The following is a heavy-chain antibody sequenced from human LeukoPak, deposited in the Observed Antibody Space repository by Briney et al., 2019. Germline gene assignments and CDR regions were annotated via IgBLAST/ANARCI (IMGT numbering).Heavy chain of an antibody. Sequence: SETLSLTCTVSGGSISGFYWSWIRQPAGKGLEWIGRIYTSGSTNYNPSLKSRITMSVDTSKNLFSLKLSSVTAADTAVYYCASEYYYDTSGYYSLAYWGQGTLVTVSS. CDR1: GGSISGFY. V-gene: IGHV4-4*07. J-gene: IGHJ4*02. D-gene: IGHD3-22*01. CDR2: IYTSGST. CDR3: ASEYYYDTSGYYSLAY.